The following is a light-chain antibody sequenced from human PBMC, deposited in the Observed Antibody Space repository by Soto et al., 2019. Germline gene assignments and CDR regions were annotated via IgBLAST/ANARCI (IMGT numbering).Light chain of an antibody. CDR3: TSYITTGTYV. CDR1: SSDLGDYNY. V-gene: IGLV2-14*03. Sequence: QSALTQPASVSGSPGQSITISCTGASSDLGDYNYVSWYQQHPGKAPKLMIYDVSSRPSGVSDRFSGSKSGNTASLTISGLQAEDEADYYSTSYITTGTYVFATGTKLTVL. CDR2: DVS. J-gene: IGLJ1*01.